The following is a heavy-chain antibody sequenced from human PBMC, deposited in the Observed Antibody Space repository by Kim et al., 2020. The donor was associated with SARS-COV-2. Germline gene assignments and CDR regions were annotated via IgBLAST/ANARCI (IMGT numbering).Heavy chain of an antibody. CDR1: GYTFTGYY. D-gene: IGHD4-17*01. CDR3: ARAMIGYGDFVDY. Sequence: ASVKVSCKASGYTFTGYYMHWVRQAPGQGLEWMGRINPNSGGTNYAQKFQGRVTMTRDTSISTAYMELSRLRSDDTAVYYCARAMIGYGDFVDYWGQGTLVTVSS. CDR2: INPNSGGT. V-gene: IGHV1-2*06. J-gene: IGHJ4*02.